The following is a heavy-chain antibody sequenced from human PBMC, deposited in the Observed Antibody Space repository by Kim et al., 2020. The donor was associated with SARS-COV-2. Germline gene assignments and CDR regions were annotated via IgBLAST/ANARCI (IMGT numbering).Heavy chain of an antibody. J-gene: IGHJ3*02. V-gene: IGHV3-11*01. Sequence: GGSLRLSCAASGFTFSDYYMSWIRQAPGKGLEWVSYISSSGSTIYYADSVKGRFTISRDNAKNSLYLQMNSLRAEDTAVYYCARDREDSYGSQGDDAFDIWGQGTMVTVSS. CDR1: GFTFSDYY. CDR3: ARDREDSYGSQGDDAFDI. CDR2: ISSSGSTI. D-gene: IGHD5-18*01.